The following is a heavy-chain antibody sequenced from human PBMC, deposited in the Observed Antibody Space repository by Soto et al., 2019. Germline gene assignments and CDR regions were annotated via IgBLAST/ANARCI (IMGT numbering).Heavy chain of an antibody. CDR2: IIDSGAST. V-gene: IGHV3-23*01. J-gene: IGHJ6*02. CDR1: GFTFGSCA. Sequence: GGSLRLSCAAYGFTFGSCAMGWVRQAPGKGLEWVSVIIDSGASTYYADSVKGRFTISRDNSKSTRYLKMNSLRAEDTALYYCAKGRSYYYYYGVDVWGQGTTVTVSS. CDR3: AKGRSYYYYYGVDV.